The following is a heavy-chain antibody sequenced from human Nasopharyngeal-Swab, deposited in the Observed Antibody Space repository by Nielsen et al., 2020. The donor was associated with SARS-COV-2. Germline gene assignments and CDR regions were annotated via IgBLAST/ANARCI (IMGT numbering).Heavy chain of an antibody. CDR3: ARLVTSGHLDLDY. Sequence: ASVKVSCKTSGYTFSNYGLSWVRQAPGRSLEWMGWITTANGNTRYSPKIQDRITLTRDPSANTAYLELSSLRSEDTAVYYCARLVTSGHLDLDYWGQGTLVTVSS. CDR2: ITTANGNT. D-gene: IGHD6-6*01. J-gene: IGHJ4*02. V-gene: IGHV1-3*04. CDR1: GYTFSNYG.